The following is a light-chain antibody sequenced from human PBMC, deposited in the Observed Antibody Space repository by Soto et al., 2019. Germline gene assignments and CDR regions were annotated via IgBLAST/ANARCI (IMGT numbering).Light chain of an antibody. V-gene: IGKV3-11*01. CDR1: QSVSDNY. Sequence: EVGLTQSQGTLSLSPVERATLFCRASQSVSDNYLAWYQQTPGQAPRLLIDGASNRATGIPDRFSGSGSGTDFTLTISSLEPEDFAVYYCQQRSNWPRTFGQGAMVDI. CDR2: GAS. J-gene: IGKJ1*01. CDR3: QQRSNWPRT.